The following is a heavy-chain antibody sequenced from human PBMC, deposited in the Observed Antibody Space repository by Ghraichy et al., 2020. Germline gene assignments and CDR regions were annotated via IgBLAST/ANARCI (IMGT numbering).Heavy chain of an antibody. D-gene: IGHD1-26*01. CDR3: ARGPGMVGFIVPRPFDF. Sequence: SQTLSLTCAVSGGSFNDFYWSWIRQSPGKGLEWIGEINQSGGATYNPSLKSRVTMSVDTSKTQFSLNLSSVTAADTAIYYCARGPGMVGFIVPRPFDFWGQGTRVTVSS. J-gene: IGHJ4*02. CDR2: INQSGGA. V-gene: IGHV4-34*01. CDR1: GGSFNDFY.